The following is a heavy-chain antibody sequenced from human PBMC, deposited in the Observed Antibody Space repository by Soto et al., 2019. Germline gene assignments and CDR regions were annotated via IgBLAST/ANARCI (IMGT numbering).Heavy chain of an antibody. D-gene: IGHD6-19*01. J-gene: IGHJ3*02. CDR3: ASRRYSSGWNDAFDI. CDR2: IWYDGSNK. V-gene: IGHV3-33*01. Sequence: QVQLVESGGGVVQPGTSLRLSCAASGFSFSSYDIHWVRQAPGKGLEWVAVIWYDGSNKYYADSVKGRFTISRDNSKNTLYLQMNSLRAEDTAVYYCASRRYSSGWNDAFDIWGQGTMVTVSS. CDR1: GFSFSSYD.